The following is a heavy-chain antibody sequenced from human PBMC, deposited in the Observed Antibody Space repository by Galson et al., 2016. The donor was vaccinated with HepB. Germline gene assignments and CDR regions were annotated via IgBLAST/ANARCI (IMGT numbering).Heavy chain of an antibody. V-gene: IGHV2-5*02. D-gene: IGHD6-19*01. CDR1: GLSLTTPGVA. CDR3: AHGSGWLFDY. Sequence: PALVKPTQTLTLTCTFSGLSLTTPGVAVGWIRQPPGKALEWLALIFWDDDRRYSPSLKSRLTITLDTSKNQVVLTMTNMDPVDTATYYCAHGSGWLFDYWGQGTLVTVSS. J-gene: IGHJ4*02. CDR2: IFWDDDR.